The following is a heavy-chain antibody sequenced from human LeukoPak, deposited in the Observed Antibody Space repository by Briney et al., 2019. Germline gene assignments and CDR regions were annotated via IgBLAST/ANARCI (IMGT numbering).Heavy chain of an antibody. D-gene: IGHD5-18*01. V-gene: IGHV4-31*03. J-gene: IGHJ4*02. Sequence: TLSLTCTVSGGSISSGGYYWSWHRQPPGKGLEWSGYIYYSGSTYYSPSLKSRVTISVDTSKNQFCLKLSSVTAADTAVYYCARGRGGYSYGFPPFFDYWGQGTLVTVSS. CDR2: IYYSGST. CDR3: ARGRGGYSYGFPPFFDY. CDR1: GGSISSGGYY.